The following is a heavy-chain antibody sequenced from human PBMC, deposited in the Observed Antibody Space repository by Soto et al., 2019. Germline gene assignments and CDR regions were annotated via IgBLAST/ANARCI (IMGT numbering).Heavy chain of an antibody. J-gene: IGHJ4*02. D-gene: IGHD3-22*01. Sequence: SETLSLTCNVSGGSVSSGGYYWSGIRQHPGTGLERIGYIYYSGSTYYNPSLKSRVTISVDTSKNQFSLKLSSVTAADTAVYYCAGGVRGYDSSGYAFDDWGQGTLVTVSS. CDR1: GGSVSSGGYY. CDR3: AGGVRGYDSSGYAFDD. CDR2: IYYSGST. V-gene: IGHV4-31*03.